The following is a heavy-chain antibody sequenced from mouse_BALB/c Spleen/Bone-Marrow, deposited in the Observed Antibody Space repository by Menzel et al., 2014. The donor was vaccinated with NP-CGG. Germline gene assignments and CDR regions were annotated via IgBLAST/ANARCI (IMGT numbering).Heavy chain of an antibody. Sequence: QXKXSXTXSCAASGFTFNTYAMNWVRQAPGKGLEWVARIRSKSNKYATYYADSVKYRFTISRDDSQSMLYLQMNNLKTEDTAMYYCVRHGAAFWGQGTLITVSA. CDR2: IRSKSNKYAT. CDR1: GFTFNTYA. J-gene: IGHJ3*01. CDR3: VRHGAAF. V-gene: IGHV10-1*02.